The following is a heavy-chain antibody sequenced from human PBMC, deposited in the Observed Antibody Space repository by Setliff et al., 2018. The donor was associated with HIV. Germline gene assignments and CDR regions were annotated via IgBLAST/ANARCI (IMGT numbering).Heavy chain of an antibody. CDR1: GFTLSDYE. Sequence: PGGSLRLSCAASGFTLSDYEMNWVRQAPGKGLEWVSYISSSGGSLYYGASVKGRFSISRDNAKKSLYLEMNSLRVEDTAIYYCVREGLWFGESHWGQGTLVTVSS. CDR2: ISSSGGSL. V-gene: IGHV3-48*03. J-gene: IGHJ4*02. CDR3: VREGLWFGESH. D-gene: IGHD3-10*01.